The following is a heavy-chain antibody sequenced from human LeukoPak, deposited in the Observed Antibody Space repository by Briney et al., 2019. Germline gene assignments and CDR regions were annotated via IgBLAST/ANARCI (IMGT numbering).Heavy chain of an antibody. V-gene: IGHV4-59*01. J-gene: IGHJ5*02. CDR1: GGSISSYY. D-gene: IGHD6-6*01. CDR3: ARERIAARRNWLDP. CDR2: IYYSGST. Sequence: SETLSLTCTVSGGSISSYYWSWIRQPPGKGLEWIGYIYYSGSTNYNPSLKSRVTISVDTSKNQFSLKLSSVTAADTAVYYCARERIAARRNWLDPWGQGTLVTVSS.